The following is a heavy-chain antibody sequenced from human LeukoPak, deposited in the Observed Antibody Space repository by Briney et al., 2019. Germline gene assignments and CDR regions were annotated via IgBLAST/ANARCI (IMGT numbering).Heavy chain of an antibody. J-gene: IGHJ3*02. CDR3: ARGTSGDYDYVWGTYRLDALDI. Sequence: SETLSLTCTVSGGSISSSSYYWGWIRQPPGKGLEWIGYIYYRGSTYYNPSLKSRVTISVDMSKNQFSLKLSSVTAADTAVYYCARGTSGDYDYVWGTYRLDALDIWGQGTVVTVSS. CDR1: GGSISSSSYY. CDR2: IYYRGST. V-gene: IGHV4-30-4*08. D-gene: IGHD3-16*02.